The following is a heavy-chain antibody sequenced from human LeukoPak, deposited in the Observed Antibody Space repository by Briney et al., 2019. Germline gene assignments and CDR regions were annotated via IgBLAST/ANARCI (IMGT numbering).Heavy chain of an antibody. Sequence: GGSLRLSCAASGFTFSHSAMSWVRQAPGKGLEWISTISGSGSDTNYADSVRGRLIISRDNSKNTLFLQMNSLRAADTAVYYCAKDDGWVQYANWGQGTLVTVSS. CDR3: AKDDGWVQYAN. CDR1: GFTFSHSA. CDR2: ISGSGSDT. V-gene: IGHV3-23*01. D-gene: IGHD5-24*01. J-gene: IGHJ4*02.